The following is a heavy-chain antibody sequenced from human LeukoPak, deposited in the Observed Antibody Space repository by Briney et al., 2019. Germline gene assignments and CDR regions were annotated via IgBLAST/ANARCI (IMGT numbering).Heavy chain of an antibody. D-gene: IGHD3-22*01. CDR1: GYTFTTHD. CDR3: ARGRAVTGNYYDSSGYYSS. Sequence: ASVKVSCKASGYTFTTHDLTWVRQATGQGLEWMGWMNPGSGDTAYAQKFQGRVTMTRDTSTSTAYMELRSLRSDDTAVYYCARGRAVTGNYYDSSGYYSSWGQGTLVTVSS. CDR2: MNPGSGDT. V-gene: IGHV1-8*01. J-gene: IGHJ1*01.